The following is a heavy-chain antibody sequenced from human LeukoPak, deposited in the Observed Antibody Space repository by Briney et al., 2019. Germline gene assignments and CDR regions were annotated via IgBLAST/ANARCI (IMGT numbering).Heavy chain of an antibody. V-gene: IGHV4-61*01. J-gene: IGHJ6*02. CDR2: IYYSGST. Sequence: SETLSLTCTVSGGSISSSSHSWGWIRQPPGKGLEWIGYIYYSGSTNYNPSLKSRVTISVDTSKNQFSLKLSSVTAADTAVYYCARDSTYYDILTGYPYYYYGMDVWGQGTTVTVSS. CDR1: GGSISSSSHS. CDR3: ARDSTYYDILTGYPYYYYGMDV. D-gene: IGHD3-9*01.